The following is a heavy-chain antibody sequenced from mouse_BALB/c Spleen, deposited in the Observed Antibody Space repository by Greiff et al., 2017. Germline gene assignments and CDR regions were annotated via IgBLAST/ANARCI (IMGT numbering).Heavy chain of an antibody. J-gene: IGHJ3*01. CDR3: ARRGQLPHPAY. V-gene: IGHV4-1*02. D-gene: IGHD3-3*01. CDR2: INPDSSTI. Sequence: EVKLLESGGGLVQPGGSLKLSCAASGYDFSRYWMSWVRQAPGKGLEWIGEINPDSSTINYTPSLKDKFIVTIDNAENTLYLQMSKVRSEDTALYCGARRGQLPHPAYWGQGTLVTVSA. CDR1: GYDFSRYW.